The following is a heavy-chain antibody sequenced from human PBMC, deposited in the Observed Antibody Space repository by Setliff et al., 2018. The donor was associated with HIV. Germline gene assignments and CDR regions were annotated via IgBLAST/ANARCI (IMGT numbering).Heavy chain of an antibody. J-gene: IGHJ4*02. CDR3: ARGSHGTSWTDY. Sequence: KASETLSLTCTVSGGSISSFFWSWIRQTPGKGLEWIGSIYYSGTTYYNPSLKSRVTMSVDTSTSRLSLKVHSVTAADTAMYYCARGSHGTSWTDYWGQGTLVTVSS. D-gene: IGHD6-13*01. CDR1: GGSISSFF. CDR2: IYYSGTT. V-gene: IGHV4-59*12.